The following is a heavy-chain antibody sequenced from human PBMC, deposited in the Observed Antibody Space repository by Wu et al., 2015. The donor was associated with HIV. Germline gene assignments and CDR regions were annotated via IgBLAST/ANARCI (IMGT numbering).Heavy chain of an antibody. J-gene: IGHJ4*02. CDR2: INPNSGGT. V-gene: IGHV1-2*02. Sequence: QVHLVQSGADVKKPGASVKVSCKASGYNFITYYIHWVRQAPGQGLEWMGCINPNSGGTNYAQRFQDKVSMTRDTSISTAYMELSGLTSDDTAIYFCATDSRDYNDENGFSYYYFDHWGQGTLVTVSS. CDR1: GYNFITYY. D-gene: IGHD3-10*01. CDR3: ATDSRDYNDENGFSYYYFDH.